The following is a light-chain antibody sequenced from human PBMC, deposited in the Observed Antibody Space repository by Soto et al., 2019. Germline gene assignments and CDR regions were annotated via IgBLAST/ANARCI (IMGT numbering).Light chain of an antibody. CDR1: QSVSSN. CDR2: GAS. V-gene: IGKV3-20*01. J-gene: IGKJ5*01. Sequence: IVLTQSPATLSSFPGDRVTLSCRASQSVSSNLAWSQQKPGQAPRLLIYGASTRATGIPARFSGSGSGTDFTLTISRLEPEDVAVYYCQQYGSSPITFGQGTRLEI. CDR3: QQYGSSPIT.